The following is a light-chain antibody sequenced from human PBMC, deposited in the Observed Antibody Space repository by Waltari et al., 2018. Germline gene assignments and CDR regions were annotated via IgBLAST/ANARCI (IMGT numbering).Light chain of an antibody. Sequence: SLSASVGERVTITCRASQSISKYLNWYQQKPGKAPNLLIYAASSLQSGVPSRFSGSGSGTDFTLTISSLQPEDSATYYCQHSYSVPITFGQGTRLEIK. V-gene: IGKV1-39*01. CDR3: QHSYSVPIT. CDR1: QSISKY. J-gene: IGKJ5*01. CDR2: AAS.